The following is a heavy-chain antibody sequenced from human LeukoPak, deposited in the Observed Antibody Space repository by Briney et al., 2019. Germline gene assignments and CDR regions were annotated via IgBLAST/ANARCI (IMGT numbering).Heavy chain of an antibody. CDR3: ARGRCIDSSCVEYFQL. V-gene: IGHV3-20*04. CDR2: INRNGDST. D-gene: IGHD3-9*01. Sequence: GGSLRLSCAASGFTFDDYGMSWVRQGPGKGLEWVSAINRNGDSTGYADSVKGRFTISRDNAKNTLFLHMNSLRGEDTAMYYCARGRCIDSSCVEYFQLWGQGTLVSVSS. J-gene: IGHJ1*01. CDR1: GFTFDDYG.